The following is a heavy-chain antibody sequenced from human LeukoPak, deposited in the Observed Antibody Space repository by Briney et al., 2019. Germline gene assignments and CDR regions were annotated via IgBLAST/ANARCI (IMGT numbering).Heavy chain of an antibody. CDR1: GFTFSSYW. J-gene: IGHJ4*02. V-gene: IGHV3-7*05. CDR2: INQDGGEK. D-gene: IGHD2-15*01. Sequence: PGRSLRPSCAASGFTFSSYWMSWVRQAPGKGLEWVANINQDGGEKYYVDSVKGRFTISRDNAKNSLYLQMNSLRAEDTAVYYCARALVGDGKATYWGQGTLVTVSS. CDR3: ARALVGDGKATY.